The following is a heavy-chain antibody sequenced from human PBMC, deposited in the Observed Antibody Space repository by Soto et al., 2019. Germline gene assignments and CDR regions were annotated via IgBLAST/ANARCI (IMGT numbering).Heavy chain of an antibody. V-gene: IGHV1-69*13. CDR1: GGTFSSYA. D-gene: IGHD2-2*01. CDR2: IIPIFGAA. Sequence: SVKVSCKASGGTFSSYAISWVRQAPGQGLEWMGGIIPIFGAANYAQKFQGRVTITADESTSTAYMELSSLRSEDTAVYYCATDPRPTQLLHYGMDVWGQGTTVTVSS. J-gene: IGHJ6*02. CDR3: ATDPRPTQLLHYGMDV.